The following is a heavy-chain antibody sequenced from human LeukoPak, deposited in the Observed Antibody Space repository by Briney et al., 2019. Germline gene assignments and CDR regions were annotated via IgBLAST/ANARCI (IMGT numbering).Heavy chain of an antibody. CDR1: GYTFTSYA. J-gene: IGHJ4*02. D-gene: IGHD3-10*01. V-gene: IGHV1-3*01. CDR3: ARNGSGGGVVGFVY. Sequence: ASVKVSCKASGYTFTSYAMHWVRQAPGQRLEWMGWSNAGNGNTKYSQKFQGRVTITRDTTASTAYMELSSLRSEDTAVYYCARNGSGGGVVGFVYWGQETLVTVSS. CDR2: SNAGNGNT.